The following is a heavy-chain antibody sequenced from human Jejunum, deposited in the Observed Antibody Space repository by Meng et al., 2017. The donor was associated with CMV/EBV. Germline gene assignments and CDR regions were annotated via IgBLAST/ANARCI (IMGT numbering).Heavy chain of an antibody. D-gene: IGHD6-19*01. V-gene: IGHV3-23*01. Sequence: GFTFNSHTMTWVRQAPGRGLEWVSIISGGGSTTYYADSVKGRFTISRDNSKNTLYLQMNSLRGEDTALYYCATPATSSGWYYFDCWGQGTLVTVSS. CDR3: ATPATSSGWYYFDC. CDR1: GFTFNSHT. J-gene: IGHJ4*02. CDR2: ISGGGSTT.